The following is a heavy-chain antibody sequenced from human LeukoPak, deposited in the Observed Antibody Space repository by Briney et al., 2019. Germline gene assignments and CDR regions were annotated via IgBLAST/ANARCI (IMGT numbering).Heavy chain of an antibody. CDR2: ISSNSRYR. D-gene: IGHD6-25*01. CDR3: ARVAEAAAFDS. Sequence: SGGSLRLSCAASGFTFSTYSMNWVRQAPGKGLEWVSFISSNSRYRYYADSMRGRFTISRDNAKNSLFLQMNSLKPEDTAVYYCARVAEAAAFDSWGQGTLVTVSS. J-gene: IGHJ4*02. CDR1: GFTFSTYS. V-gene: IGHV3-21*06.